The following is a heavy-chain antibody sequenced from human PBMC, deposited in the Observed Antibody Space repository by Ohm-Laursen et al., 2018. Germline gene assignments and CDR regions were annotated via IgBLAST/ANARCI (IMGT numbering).Heavy chain of an antibody. Sequence: GTLSLTCTVSGGSISSFYWSWIRQPPGKGLEWIGYVLYGGSTNYNPSLKSRVTISVDTSKNQFSLNLSSVTTADTAVYYCARERTTREIDYWGQGALATVSS. CDR3: ARERTTREIDY. CDR2: VLYGGST. CDR1: GGSISSFY. V-gene: IGHV4-59*01. J-gene: IGHJ4*02. D-gene: IGHD1-1*01.